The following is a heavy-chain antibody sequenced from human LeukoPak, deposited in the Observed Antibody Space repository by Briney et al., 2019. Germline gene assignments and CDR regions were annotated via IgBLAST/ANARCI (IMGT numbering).Heavy chain of an antibody. V-gene: IGHV4-34*01. CDR1: GGSFSGYY. Sequence: PSETLSLTCAVYGGSFSGYYWSLIRQPPGKGLEWIGESNHSGSTNYNPSLKSRVTISVDTSKNQFSLKLSSVTAADTAAYYCARGFSYDSSASSFDIWGQGTMVTVSS. CDR2: SNHSGST. D-gene: IGHD3-22*01. J-gene: IGHJ3*02. CDR3: ARGFSYDSSASSFDI.